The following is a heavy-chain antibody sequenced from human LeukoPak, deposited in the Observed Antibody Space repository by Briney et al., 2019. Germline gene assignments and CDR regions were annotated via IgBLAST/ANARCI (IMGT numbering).Heavy chain of an antibody. CDR2: ISGSGGST. V-gene: IGHV3-23*01. Sequence: GGSLRLSCAASGFTFSSYAMSWVRQAPGKGLEWVSAISGSGGSTYYADSVKGRFTISRDNSKNTLYLQMNSLRAEDTAVYYCARSLTGYDFWSGYHWNYWGQGTLVTVSS. CDR1: GFTFSSYA. D-gene: IGHD3-3*01. CDR3: ARSLTGYDFWSGYHWNY. J-gene: IGHJ4*02.